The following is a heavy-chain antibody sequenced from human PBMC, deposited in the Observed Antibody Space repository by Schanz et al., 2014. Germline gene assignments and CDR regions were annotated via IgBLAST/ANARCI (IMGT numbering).Heavy chain of an antibody. Sequence: QVQLVQSGAEVKKPGASVKVSCKASGYTFSDYYIHWVRQAPGQGLEWMGRINPNTGGTNFAQKFQGWVTVTRDTSISTVYMELSRETYEDTAVYYSARDDRAYYYGRDVWGQGTTVTVSS. D-gene: IGHD3-22*01. J-gene: IGHJ6*02. V-gene: IGHV1-2*04. CDR3: ARDDRAYYYGRDV. CDR2: INPNTGGT. CDR1: GYTFSDYY.